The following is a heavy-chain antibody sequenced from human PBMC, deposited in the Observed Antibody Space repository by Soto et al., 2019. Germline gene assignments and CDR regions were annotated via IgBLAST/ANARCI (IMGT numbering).Heavy chain of an antibody. J-gene: IGHJ4*02. CDR3: ARNMTVTTLGY. D-gene: IGHD4-17*01. CDR1: GVTVSNNY. CDR2: IYSGGNT. Sequence: EVQLVESGGGLVQPGGSLRLSCAASGVTVSNNYMSWVRQAPGKGLEWVSVIYSGGNTKYADSVKGRFSTSRDSSQNTLYLHMTSLRAEYAALYDWARNMTVTTLGYRVQGTLVAVS. V-gene: IGHV3-66*01.